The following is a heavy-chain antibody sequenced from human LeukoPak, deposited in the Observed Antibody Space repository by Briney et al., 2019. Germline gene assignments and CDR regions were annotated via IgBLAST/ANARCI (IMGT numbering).Heavy chain of an antibody. Sequence: PGGSLRLSCAASGFTFSGYEMSWVRQAPGKGLEWVSYISSSGSTIYYADSVKGRFTISRDNAKNSLYLQMNSLRAEDTAVYYCARSEQLWFPFDYWGQGTLVTVSS. V-gene: IGHV3-48*03. CDR2: ISSSGSTI. CDR1: GFTFSGYE. CDR3: ARSEQLWFPFDY. J-gene: IGHJ4*02. D-gene: IGHD5-18*01.